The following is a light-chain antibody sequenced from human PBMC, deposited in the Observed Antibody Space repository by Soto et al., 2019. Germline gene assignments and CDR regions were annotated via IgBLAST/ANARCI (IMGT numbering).Light chain of an antibody. V-gene: IGLV2-14*01. CDR1: SSDVGGYNY. Sequence: QSALTLPASVSGSPGQSITISCTGTSSDVGGYNYVSWYQQHPGKAPKLMIYDVSNRPSGVSNRFSGSKSGNTASLTISGLQAEDEADYYCCSYSSCSTLVFGGGTKHTVL. CDR3: CSYSSCSTLV. CDR2: DVS. J-gene: IGLJ2*01.